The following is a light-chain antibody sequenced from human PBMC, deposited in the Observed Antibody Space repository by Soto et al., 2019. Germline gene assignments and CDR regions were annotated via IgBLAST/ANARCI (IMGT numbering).Light chain of an antibody. CDR3: RSYTTTDTLI. V-gene: IGLV2-14*01. CDR2: EVN. J-gene: IGLJ2*01. Sequence: QSALTQPASVSGSPGQSITISCTGTSSDIGRYNHVSWYQQYPGKAPKLMIYEVNNRPSGVSDRFSGSKSGNTASLTLAGLQTEDEANYYCRSYTTTDTLIFGGGTKLTVL. CDR1: SSDIGRYNH.